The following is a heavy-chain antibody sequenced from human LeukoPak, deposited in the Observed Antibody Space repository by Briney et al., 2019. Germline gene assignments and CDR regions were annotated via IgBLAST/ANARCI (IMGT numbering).Heavy chain of an antibody. CDR1: GGSISSYY. J-gene: IGHJ6*03. Sequence: PSETLSLTCTVSGGSISSYYWSWIRQPPGKGLEWIAYIYYSGSTNYNPSLKSRVTISVDTSKNQFSLKLSSVTAADTAVYYCARARYYYGSGSPKIYYMDVWGKGTTVTISS. V-gene: IGHV4-59*01. CDR2: IYYSGST. CDR3: ARARYYYGSGSPKIYYMDV. D-gene: IGHD3-10*01.